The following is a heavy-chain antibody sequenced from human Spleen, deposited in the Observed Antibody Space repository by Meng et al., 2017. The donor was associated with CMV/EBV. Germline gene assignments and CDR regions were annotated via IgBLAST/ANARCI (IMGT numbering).Heavy chain of an antibody. J-gene: IGHJ6*02. V-gene: IGHV4-31*03. D-gene: IGHD1-26*01. Sequence: SETLSLTCTVSGGSISSGGYYWSWIRQHPGKGLEWIGYTYDSGNTYYNPSLKSRVTISVDTSKNQFSLKLSSVTAADTAVYYCARVWELPPYYYYGMDVWGQGTTVTVSS. CDR2: TYDSGNT. CDR3: ARVWELPPYYYYGMDV. CDR1: GGSISSGGYY.